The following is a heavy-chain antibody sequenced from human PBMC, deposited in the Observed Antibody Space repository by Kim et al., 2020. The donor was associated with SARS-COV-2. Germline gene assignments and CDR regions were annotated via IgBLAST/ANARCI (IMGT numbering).Heavy chain of an antibody. CDR3: ARLSWLQRQFDP. Sequence: SETLSLTCTVSGGSIRSNNYYWSWIRQPPGKGLEWIAYIYYSGSTYFNPSLKNRVTISVDTSKNQFSLKLTSVTAADTAVYYCARLSWLQRQFDPWGQGTLVTVSS. D-gene: IGHD3-9*01. J-gene: IGHJ5*02. V-gene: IGHV4-31*03. CDR1: GGSIRSNNYY. CDR2: IYYSGST.